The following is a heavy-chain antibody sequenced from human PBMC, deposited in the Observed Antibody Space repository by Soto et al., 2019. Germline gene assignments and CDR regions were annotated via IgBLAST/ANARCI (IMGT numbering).Heavy chain of an antibody. CDR2: GSA. Sequence: VQLVQSGAEVKKPGSSVKVSCKASGGTFSICTISWVRQAPGQGLEWMGGSANSAQKFQGRLTVTADESTSTVYLELSSLTSEDTAVYYCAREGPPDIAWFDPWGQGTLVSVSS. J-gene: IGHJ5*02. V-gene: IGHV1-69*01. CDR1: GGTFSICT. CDR3: AREGPPDIAWFDP. D-gene: IGHD2-15*01.